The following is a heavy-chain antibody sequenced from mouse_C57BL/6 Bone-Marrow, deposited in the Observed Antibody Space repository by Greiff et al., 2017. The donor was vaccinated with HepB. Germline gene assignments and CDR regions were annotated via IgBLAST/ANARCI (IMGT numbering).Heavy chain of an antibody. CDR2: IDPENGDT. CDR3: TTIMYYYGSRDYFDY. Sequence: VQLQQSGAELVRPGASVKLSCTASGFNIKDDYMHWVKQRPEQGLEWIGWIDPENGDTEYASKFQGKATITADTSSNTAYLQLSSLTSEETAVYDCTTIMYYYGSRDYFDYWGQGTTLTVSS. V-gene: IGHV14-4*01. J-gene: IGHJ2*01. CDR1: GFNIKDDY. D-gene: IGHD1-1*01.